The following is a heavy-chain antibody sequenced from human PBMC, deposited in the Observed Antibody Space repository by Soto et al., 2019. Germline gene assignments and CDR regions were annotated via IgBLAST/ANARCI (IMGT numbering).Heavy chain of an antibody. J-gene: IGHJ4*02. D-gene: IGHD3-3*01. CDR1: GFTFSAYS. V-gene: IGHV3-74*02. CDR2: INSDGSST. CDR3: ASPTDFWSGYPLDY. Sequence: EVQLLESGGGLVHPGGSLGLSCAAAGFTFSAYSMSWVRQAPGKGPEWVSRINSDGSSTSYADSVKGRFTISRDNAKNTLYLQMNSLRAEDTAVYYCASPTDFWSGYPLDYWGQGTLVTVSS.